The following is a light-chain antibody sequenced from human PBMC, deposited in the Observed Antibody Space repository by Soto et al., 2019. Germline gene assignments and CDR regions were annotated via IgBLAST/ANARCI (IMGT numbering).Light chain of an antibody. V-gene: IGKV1-9*01. CDR3: QHFNNYSQA. J-gene: IGKJ1*01. CDR2: AAS. Sequence: DIHLTQSPSTLSEFVGARVTFTCRASQALSSYLAWYQQKPGKAPKLLIYAASTLKTGVPSRFSGSESGTDFTLTISSLQPDDFATYYCQHFNNYSQAFGQGTKVDIK. CDR1: QALSSY.